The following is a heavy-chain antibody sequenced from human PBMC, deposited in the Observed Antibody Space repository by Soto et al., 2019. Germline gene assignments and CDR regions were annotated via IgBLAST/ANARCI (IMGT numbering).Heavy chain of an antibody. Sequence: SETLSLTCAVYGGSFSGYYWSWIRQPPGKGLEWIGEINHSGSTNYNPSLKSRVTISVDTSKNQFSLKLSSVTAADTAVYYCARKGGSGYYTNYYYYYYYMDVWGKGTTVTVSS. CDR3: ARKGGSGYYTNYYYYYYYMDV. D-gene: IGHD3-22*01. CDR2: INHSGST. V-gene: IGHV4-34*01. J-gene: IGHJ6*03. CDR1: GGSFSGYY.